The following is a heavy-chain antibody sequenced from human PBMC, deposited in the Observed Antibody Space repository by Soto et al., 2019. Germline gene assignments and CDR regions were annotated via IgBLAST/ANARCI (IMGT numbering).Heavy chain of an antibody. CDR1: GYIFTTYG. CDR2: ISAHDGNT. CDR3: ARGRYGDY. D-gene: IGHD1-1*01. V-gene: IGHV1-18*01. J-gene: IGHJ4*02. Sequence: QVHLVQSGAEVKKPGASVKVSCKGSGYIFTTYGITWVRQAPGQGLEWMGWISAHDGNTNYAQKLQGSVTVTRHTSTTTAYMEPMNLRSDDTAVYYCARGRYGDYWGQGAVVTVSS.